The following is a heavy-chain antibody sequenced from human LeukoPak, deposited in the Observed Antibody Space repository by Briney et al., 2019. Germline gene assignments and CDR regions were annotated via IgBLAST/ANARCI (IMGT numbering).Heavy chain of an antibody. CDR3: ARDKQGARQWLVLAY. V-gene: IGHV3-30-3*01. D-gene: IGHD6-19*01. J-gene: IGHJ4*02. Sequence: GGSLRLSCAASGFTFSSYAMHWVRQAPGKGLEWVAVISYDGSNKYYADSVKGRFTISRDNSKNTLYLQMNSLRAEDTAVYYCARDKQGARQWLVLAYWGQGTPVTVSS. CDR2: ISYDGSNK. CDR1: GFTFSSYA.